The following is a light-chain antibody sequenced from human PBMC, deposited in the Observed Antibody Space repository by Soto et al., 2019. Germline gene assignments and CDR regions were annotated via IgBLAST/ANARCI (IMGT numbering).Light chain of an antibody. V-gene: IGKV1-5*03. CDR2: KAS. CDR1: QSTSSW. Sequence: DIQMTQSPSTLSASVGDRVTIACRASQSTSSWLAWYQEKPGKAPKVLIYKASSLESGVRSRFSGSRSGTDFTLTISSLQPDDFASYYCQQYNSDLWTFGQGTKVEIK. J-gene: IGKJ1*01. CDR3: QQYNSDLWT.